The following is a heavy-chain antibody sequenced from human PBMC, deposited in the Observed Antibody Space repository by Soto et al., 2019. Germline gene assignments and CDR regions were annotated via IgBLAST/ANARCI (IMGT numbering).Heavy chain of an antibody. J-gene: IGHJ3*02. Sequence: ASVKVSCKASGYTFINFFIHWVRQAPGQGLEWVGIINPSGGATTYPQKFQGRVTMTRDTSTSTVYMDVSSLRFDDTAVYYCARYHCSGRSCYLGAFDIWGQGTMVTGSS. D-gene: IGHD2-15*01. CDR2: INPSGGAT. CDR1: GYTFINFF. V-gene: IGHV1-46*01. CDR3: ARYHCSGRSCYLGAFDI.